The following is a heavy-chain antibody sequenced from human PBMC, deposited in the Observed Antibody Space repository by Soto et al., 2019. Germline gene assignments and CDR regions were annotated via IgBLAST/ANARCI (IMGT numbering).Heavy chain of an antibody. CDR1: GFTFGDYA. CDR3: TRGSGWYFRSASDAFDI. D-gene: IGHD6-19*01. V-gene: IGHV3-49*03. Sequence: PVGSLRLSCTASGFTFGDYAMSWFRQAPGKGLEWVGFIRSKAYGGTTEYAASVKGRFTISRDDSKSIAYLQMNSLKTEDTAVYYCTRGSGWYFRSASDAFDIWGQGTMVTVSS. J-gene: IGHJ3*02. CDR2: IRSKAYGGTT.